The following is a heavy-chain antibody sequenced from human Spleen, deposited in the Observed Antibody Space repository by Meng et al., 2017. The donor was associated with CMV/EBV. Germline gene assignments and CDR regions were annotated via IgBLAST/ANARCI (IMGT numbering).Heavy chain of an antibody. J-gene: IGHJ6*02. CDR1: GYTFTSYD. D-gene: IGHD3-10*01. V-gene: IGHV1-8*03. CDR3: ARGESGRGRMDV. Sequence: ASVKVSCKASGYTFTSYDINWVRQATGQGLEWMGWMNPNSGNTGYAQKFQGRVTITRNTSISTAYMELSSLRSEDTAVYYCARGESGRGRMDVWGQGTTVTVSS. CDR2: MNPNSGNT.